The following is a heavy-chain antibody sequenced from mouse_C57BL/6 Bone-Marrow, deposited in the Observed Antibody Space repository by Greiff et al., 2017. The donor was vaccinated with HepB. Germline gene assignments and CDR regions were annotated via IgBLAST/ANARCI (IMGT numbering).Heavy chain of an antibody. CDR1: GYSITSGYY. J-gene: IGHJ3*01. CDR2: ISYDGSN. V-gene: IGHV3-6*01. Sequence: ESGPGLVKPSQSLSLTCSVPGYSITSGYYWNWIRQFPGNKLEWMGYISYDGSNNYNPSLKNRISITRDTSKNQFFLKLNSVTTEDTATYYCAMGYYGSSTGFAYWGQGTLVTVSA. D-gene: IGHD1-1*01. CDR3: AMGYYGSSTGFAY.